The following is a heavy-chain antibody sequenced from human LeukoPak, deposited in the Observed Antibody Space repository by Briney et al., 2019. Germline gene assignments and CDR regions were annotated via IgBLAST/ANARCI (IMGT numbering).Heavy chain of an antibody. V-gene: IGHV4-59*08. Sequence: SETLPLTCTVSGGSIGSYYWSWIRQPPGKGLEWIGYIYYSGSTNYNPSLKSRVAISVDTSKNQFSLRLNSVTAADTAVYFCARQGWLTLYYFDYWGQGTLVTVSS. J-gene: IGHJ4*02. CDR2: IYYSGST. D-gene: IGHD3-10*01. CDR3: ARQGWLTLYYFDY. CDR1: GGSIGSYY.